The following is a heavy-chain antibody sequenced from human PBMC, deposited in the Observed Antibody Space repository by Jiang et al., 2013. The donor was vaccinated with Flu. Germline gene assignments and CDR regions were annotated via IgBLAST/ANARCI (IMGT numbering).Heavy chain of an antibody. V-gene: IGHV4-39*01. CDR3: ARHLTDYGEQPAWFDP. J-gene: IGHJ5*02. CDR2: IYYSGST. D-gene: IGHD4-17*01. CDR1: GGSISSSSYY. Sequence: LLKPSETLSLTCTVSGGSISSSSYYWGWIRQPPGKGLEWIGSIYYSGSTYYNPSPKSRVTISVDTSKNQFSLKLSSVTAADTAVYYCARHLTDYGEQPAWFDPWGQGTLVTVSS.